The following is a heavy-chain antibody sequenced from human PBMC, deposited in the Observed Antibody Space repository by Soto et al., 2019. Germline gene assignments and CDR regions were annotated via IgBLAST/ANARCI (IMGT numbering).Heavy chain of an antibody. J-gene: IGHJ5*02. CDR2: IYWDDDK. CDR1: GFSLSTTGVG. Sequence: QITLKESGPTLVRPTQPLTLTCTFSGFSLSTTGVGVGWIRQPPGKALEWLALIYWDDDKRYSPSLKSRLTITKDPSNNEVIRTRPIMDPVDTATYYCAQSLRDYGLGRERANEFDPWGQGTLVTVSS. D-gene: IGHD3-10*01. V-gene: IGHV2-5*02. CDR3: AQSLRDYGLGRERANEFDP.